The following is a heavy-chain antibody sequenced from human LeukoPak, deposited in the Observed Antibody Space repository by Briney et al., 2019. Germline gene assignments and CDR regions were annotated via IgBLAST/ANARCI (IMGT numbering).Heavy chain of an antibody. CDR1: GFTFSDYA. Sequence: PGGSLRLSCAASGFTFSDYAMHWVRQAPGKELEYVSAISSNGGSIHYANSVKGRFTISRDNSKNTLYLQMDSLRAGDTAVYYCAKDRLGAILYFDYWGQGTLVTVSS. J-gene: IGHJ4*02. CDR2: ISSNGGSI. D-gene: IGHD1-26*01. CDR3: AKDRLGAILYFDY. V-gene: IGHV3-64*01.